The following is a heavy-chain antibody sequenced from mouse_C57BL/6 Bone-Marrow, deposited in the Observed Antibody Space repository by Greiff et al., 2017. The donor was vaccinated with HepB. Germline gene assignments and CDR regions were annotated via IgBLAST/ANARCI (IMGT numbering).Heavy chain of an antibody. J-gene: IGHJ2*01. CDR1: GYTFTDYE. D-gene: IGHD1-1*01. V-gene: IGHV1-15*01. Sequence: VQLQQSGAELVRPGASVTLSCKASGYTFTDYEMHWVKQTPVHGLEWIGAIDPETGGTAYNQKFKGKAILTADKSSSTAYMELRSLTSEDSAVYYCTRRGGRGDYWGQGTTLTVSS. CDR2: IDPETGGT. CDR3: TRRGGRGDY.